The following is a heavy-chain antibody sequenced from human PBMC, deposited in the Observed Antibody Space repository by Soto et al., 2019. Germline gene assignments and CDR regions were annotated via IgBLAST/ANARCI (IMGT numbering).Heavy chain of an antibody. CDR1: GYTFTSYY. V-gene: IGHV1-46*01. CDR3: PRVPNAATRNWFAP. CDR2: INPSGGST. Sequence: QVQLVPSGAEVKKPGASVKASCKASGYTFTSYYMHWVRQAPGQGLEWTGIINPSGGSTSYAQNFQGRVAMTSHPSTITDYMDVSSLRSEDTAVYYCPRVPNAATRNWFAPCGKGTLVAVAS. J-gene: IGHJ5*02. D-gene: IGHD6-25*01.